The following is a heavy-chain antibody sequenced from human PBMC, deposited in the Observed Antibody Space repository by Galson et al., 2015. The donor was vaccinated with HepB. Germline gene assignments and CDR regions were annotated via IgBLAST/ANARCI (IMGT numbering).Heavy chain of an antibody. J-gene: IGHJ4*02. V-gene: IGHV5-51*03. D-gene: IGHD1-26*01. CDR1: GYSFTSYW. CDR2: IYPGDSDT. Sequence: QSGAEVKKPGESLKISCKGSGYSFTSYWIGWVRQMPGKGLEWMGIIYPGDSDTRYSPSFQGQVTISADKSISTAYLQWSSLKASDTAMYYCARRKARATKERGFDYWGQGTLVTVSS. CDR3: ARRKARATKERGFDY.